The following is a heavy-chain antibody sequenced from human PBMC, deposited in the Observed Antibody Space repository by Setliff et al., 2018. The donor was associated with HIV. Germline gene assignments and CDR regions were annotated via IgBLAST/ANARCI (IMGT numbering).Heavy chain of an antibody. Sequence: ASVKVSCKASGYTFTSYYIHWVRQAPGQGLEWMGIINPSGGGTTYAQAFQDRVTMSRDTSTSTVYMELSSLRSEDTAVYYCAREALHAGGWRGAFDIWGQGTMVTVSS. CDR3: AREALHAGGWRGAFDI. CDR1: GYTFTSYY. CDR2: INPSGGGT. J-gene: IGHJ3*02. V-gene: IGHV1-46*01. D-gene: IGHD6-19*01.